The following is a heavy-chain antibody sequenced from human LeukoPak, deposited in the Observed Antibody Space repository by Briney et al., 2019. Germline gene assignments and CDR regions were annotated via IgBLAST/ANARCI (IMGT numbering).Heavy chain of an antibody. V-gene: IGHV3-53*01. CDR3: AKNTGGLPTD. D-gene: IGHD2-8*02. CDR2: IYSGGFT. Sequence: GGSLRLSCAASGFTVSSTCMSWVRQAPGKGLEWASVIYSGGFTYYADSVKGRFTISRDNSKNTVYLQMNSLRGEDTAVYYCAKNTGGLPTDWGQGTLVTVSS. CDR1: GFTVSSTC. J-gene: IGHJ4*02.